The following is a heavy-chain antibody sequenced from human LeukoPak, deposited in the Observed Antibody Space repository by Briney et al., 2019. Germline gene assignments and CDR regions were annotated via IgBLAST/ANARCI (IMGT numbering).Heavy chain of an antibody. CDR3: ARGVRYCSSTSCFSWFDP. V-gene: IGHV1-69*05. Sequence: ASVKVSCKASGGTFSSYAISWVRQAPGQGLEWMGGIIPIFGTANYAQKFQGRVTITTDESTSTAYMELSSLRSEDTAVYYCARGVRYCSSTSCFSWFDPWGQGTLVTVSS. CDR1: GGTFSSYA. D-gene: IGHD2-2*01. J-gene: IGHJ5*02. CDR2: IIPIFGTA.